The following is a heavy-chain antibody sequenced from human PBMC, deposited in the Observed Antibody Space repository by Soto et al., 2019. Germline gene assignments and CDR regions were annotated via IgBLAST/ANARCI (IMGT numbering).Heavy chain of an antibody. J-gene: IGHJ4*02. CDR3: ARDVTAVAFDH. CDR2: IYASGSA. CDR1: GYSTTKSY. V-gene: IGHV4-4*07. D-gene: IGHD5-18*01. Sequence: XETLSLTCTVSGYSTTKSYWNWIRQPAGQGLEWMGRIYASGSATYNPSLKGRLTMSLDTSKSQFSLDLSSVTAADTAVYYCARDVTAVAFDHWGQGILVTVSS.